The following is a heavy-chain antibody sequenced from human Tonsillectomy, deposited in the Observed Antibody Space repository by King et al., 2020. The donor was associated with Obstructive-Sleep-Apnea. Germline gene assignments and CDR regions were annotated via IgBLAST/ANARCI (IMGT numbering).Heavy chain of an antibody. CDR2: ISGSGAST. D-gene: IGHD6-6*01. CDR1: GFTFSSYA. Sequence: VQLVESGGGLVQPGGSLRLSCAASGFTFSSYAMSWVRQTPGKGLEWVSGISGSGASTYYADSVKGRFTISRDNSKNTLCLQMNSLRAEDTAAYYCAKDLGYSSSSGYYGMDVWGQGTTVTVSS. CDR3: AKDLGYSSSSGYYGMDV. V-gene: IGHV3-23*04. J-gene: IGHJ6*02.